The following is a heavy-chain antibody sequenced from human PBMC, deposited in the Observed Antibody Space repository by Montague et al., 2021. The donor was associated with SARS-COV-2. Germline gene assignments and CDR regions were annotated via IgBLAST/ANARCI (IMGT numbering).Heavy chain of an antibody. J-gene: IGHJ3*01. Sequence: SLRLSCAASGFTFPKYWMNWVRQFPGKGLMWVADINGDGMTTEYADFVRGRFTISRDNAKSVLFLQMDSLTVGDTALYFCSRVLAPSTAAFDLWGHGTVVTVAS. CDR1: GFTFPKYW. CDR2: INGDGMTT. V-gene: IGHV3-74*03. D-gene: IGHD1-1*01. CDR3: SRVLAPSTAAFDL.